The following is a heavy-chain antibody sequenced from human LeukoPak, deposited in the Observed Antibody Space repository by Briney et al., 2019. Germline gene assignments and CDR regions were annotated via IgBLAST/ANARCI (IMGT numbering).Heavy chain of an antibody. CDR2: IYYSGST. CDR1: GGSISSSSYY. J-gene: IGHJ3*02. V-gene: IGHV4-39*07. Sequence: RPSETLSLTCTVSGGSISSSSYYWGWIRQPPGKGLEWIGSIYYSGSTYYNPSLKSRVTISVDTSKNQFSLKLSSVTAADTAVYYCARDGGTMVRGVNAFDIWGQGTMVTVSS. CDR3: ARDGGTMVRGVNAFDI. D-gene: IGHD3-10*01.